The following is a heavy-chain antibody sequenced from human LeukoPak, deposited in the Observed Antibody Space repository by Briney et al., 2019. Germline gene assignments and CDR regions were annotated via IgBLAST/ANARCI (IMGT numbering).Heavy chain of an antibody. J-gene: IGHJ4*02. Sequence: GSLRLPCAASGFTVSSNYLSWVRPAPGKGLEWVSVIYSGGSTYYADSVKGRFTSSRDNSKNTLYLQMNSLRAEDTAVYYCARSEYSSSSLDYWGQGTLVTVST. CDR2: IYSGGST. CDR1: GFTVSSNY. V-gene: IGHV3-53*01. CDR3: ARSEYSSSSLDY. D-gene: IGHD6-6*01.